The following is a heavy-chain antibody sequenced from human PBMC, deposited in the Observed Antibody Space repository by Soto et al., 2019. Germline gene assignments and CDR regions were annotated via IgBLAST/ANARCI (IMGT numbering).Heavy chain of an antibody. CDR3: ARGQPRIAAEPIRY. CDR2: ISAYNGNT. D-gene: IGHD6-13*01. Sequence: ASVKVSCKAPGYTFTSYGISWVRQAPGQGLEWMGWISAYNGNTNYAQKLQGRVTMTTDTSTSTAYMELRSLRSDDTAVYYCARGQPRIAAEPIRYWGQGTLVPVSS. V-gene: IGHV1-18*04. J-gene: IGHJ4*02. CDR1: GYTFTSYG.